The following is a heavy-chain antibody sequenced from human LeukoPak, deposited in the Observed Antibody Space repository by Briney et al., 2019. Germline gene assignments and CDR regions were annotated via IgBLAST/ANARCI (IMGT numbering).Heavy chain of an antibody. D-gene: IGHD3-3*01. CDR1: GYTFTGYY. CDR2: INPNSGGT. Sequence: ASVKVSCKGSGYTFTGYYMHWVRQAPGQGLEWMGWINPNSGGTNYAQKFQGKVTMTRDTSISTAYMELSRLRSDDTAVYYCARSDSISRFLEWLLETNYGMDVWGQGTTVTVSS. J-gene: IGHJ6*02. CDR3: ARSDSISRFLEWLLETNYGMDV. V-gene: IGHV1-2*02.